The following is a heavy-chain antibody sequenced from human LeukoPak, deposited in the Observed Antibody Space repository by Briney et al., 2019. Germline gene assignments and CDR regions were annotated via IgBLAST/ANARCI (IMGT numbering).Heavy chain of an antibody. Sequence: ASVKVSCKASGYTFTGYYMHWVRQAPGQGLEWMGWINPNSGGTNYAQKFQGRGTMTRDTSISTAYMELSRLRSDDTAVYYCARDRGQLWYYFDYWGQGTLVTVSS. J-gene: IGHJ4*02. D-gene: IGHD5-18*01. CDR3: ARDRGQLWYYFDY. V-gene: IGHV1-2*02. CDR1: GYTFTGYY. CDR2: INPNSGGT.